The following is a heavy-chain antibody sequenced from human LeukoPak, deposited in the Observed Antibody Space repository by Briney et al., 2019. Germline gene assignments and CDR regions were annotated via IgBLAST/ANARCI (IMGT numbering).Heavy chain of an antibody. J-gene: IGHJ4*02. CDR1: GNTFTAYS. Sequence: APGKASCRASGNTFTAYSMHWVPKAPGQGFKWMGWINPNSGGTNYAQKFQGRVNMTRDTSISTDYMELSRLRSDDTAVYYCARGAISSAYSRYDYWGQGTLVTVSA. CDR2: INPNSGGT. V-gene: IGHV1-2*02. CDR3: ARGAISSAYSRYDY. D-gene: IGHD3-22*01.